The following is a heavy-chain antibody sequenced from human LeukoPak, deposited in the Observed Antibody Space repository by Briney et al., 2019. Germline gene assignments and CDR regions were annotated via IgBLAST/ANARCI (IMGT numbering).Heavy chain of an antibody. D-gene: IGHD6-13*01. CDR2: ISAYNGNT. V-gene: IGHV1-18*04. J-gene: IGHJ4*02. CDR3: ARDDPREPGIADY. CDR1: GYTFTDYY. Sequence: SVKVSCKASGYTFTDYYMHWVRQAPGQGLEWMGWISAYNGNTNYAQKLQGRLIMTTDTSTSTAYMELRSLRSDDTAVYYCARDDPREPGIADYWGQGTLVTVSS.